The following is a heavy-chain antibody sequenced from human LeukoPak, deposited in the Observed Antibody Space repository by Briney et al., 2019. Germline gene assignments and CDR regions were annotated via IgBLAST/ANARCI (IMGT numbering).Heavy chain of an antibody. D-gene: IGHD3-10*01. Sequence: GGSLRLSCAASGFTFSNYNMNWVRQPPGKGLRWVSYISISINIIYYADSVKGRFTISRDNAKNSLFLQMNSLRAEDTAVYYCARDFAREFTIDYWGQGTLVTVSS. CDR1: GFTFSNYN. J-gene: IGHJ4*02. V-gene: IGHV3-48*01. CDR2: ISISINII. CDR3: ARDFAREFTIDY.